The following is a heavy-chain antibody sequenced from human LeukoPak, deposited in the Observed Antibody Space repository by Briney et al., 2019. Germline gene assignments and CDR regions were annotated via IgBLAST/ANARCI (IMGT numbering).Heavy chain of an antibody. V-gene: IGHV1-3*01. CDR1: GYTFTSYA. CDR3: ARVGLDCSSTSCYRGGGYYYYYYGMDV. CDR2: INAGNGNT. D-gene: IGHD2-2*01. Sequence: ASVKVSCKASGYTFTSYAMHWVRQAPGQRLEWMGWINAGNGNTKYSQKFQGRVTITRDTSASTAYMELSSLRSEDTAVYYCARVGLDCSSTSCYRGGGYYYYYYGMDVWGKGTTVTVSS. J-gene: IGHJ6*04.